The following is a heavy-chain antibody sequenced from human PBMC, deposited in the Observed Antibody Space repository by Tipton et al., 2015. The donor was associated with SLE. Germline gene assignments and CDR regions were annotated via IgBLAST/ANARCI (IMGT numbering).Heavy chain of an antibody. V-gene: IGHV4-31*03. J-gene: IGHJ4*02. CDR2: IYYSGSTS. Sequence: TLSLTCTVSGDSISSTSYYWGWIRQPPGKGLEWIGYIYYSGSTSSYKSSLKSRITISVDTSKNQFSLKLSSVTAADTAVYYCARTLRGGSSDYWGQGTLVTVSA. CDR3: ARTLRGGSSDY. CDR1: GDSISSTSYY. D-gene: IGHD2-15*01.